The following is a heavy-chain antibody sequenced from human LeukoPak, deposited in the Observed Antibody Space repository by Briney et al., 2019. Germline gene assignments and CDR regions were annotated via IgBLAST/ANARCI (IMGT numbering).Heavy chain of an antibody. CDR2: ISYDGSNK. CDR3: ARDSSGWYDH. Sequence: GSLRLSCAASGFTFSSYAMHWVRQAPGKGLEWVAVISYDGSNKYYADSVKGRFTISRDNSKNTLYLQMNSLRAEDTAVYYCARDSSGWYDHWGQGTLVTVSS. J-gene: IGHJ5*02. CDR1: GFTFSSYA. D-gene: IGHD6-19*01. V-gene: IGHV3-30-3*01.